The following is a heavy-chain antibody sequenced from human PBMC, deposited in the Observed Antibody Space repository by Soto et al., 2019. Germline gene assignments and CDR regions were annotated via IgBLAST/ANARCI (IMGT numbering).Heavy chain of an antibody. V-gene: IGHV4-59*01. CDR2: IYYSGST. Sequence: SETLSLTCTVSGGSISSYYWSWIRQPPGKGLEWIGYIYYSGSTNYNPSLKSRVTISVDTSKNQFSLKLSSVTAADTAVYYCARGGYCSSTSCYGWAYFDYWGQGTLVTVSS. CDR3: ARGGYCSSTSCYGWAYFDY. J-gene: IGHJ4*02. D-gene: IGHD2-2*01. CDR1: GGSISSYY.